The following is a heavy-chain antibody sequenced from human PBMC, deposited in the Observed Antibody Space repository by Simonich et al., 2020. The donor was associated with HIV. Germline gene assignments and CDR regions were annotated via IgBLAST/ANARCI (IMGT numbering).Heavy chain of an antibody. CDR2: NNHSGSN. D-gene: IGHD2-15*01. CDR3: ARGGYCSGGSCYPLFSRYGMDV. V-gene: IGHV4-34*01. J-gene: IGHJ6*02. Sequence: QVQLQQWGAGLLKPSETLSLTCAVYGGSFSGYYWSWIRQPPGKGLEWIGENNHSGSNNTQPSLKRRVTISVDTAKNQFSLKLSSVTAADTAVYYCARGGYCSGGSCYPLFSRYGMDVWGQGTTVTVSS. CDR1: GGSFSGYY.